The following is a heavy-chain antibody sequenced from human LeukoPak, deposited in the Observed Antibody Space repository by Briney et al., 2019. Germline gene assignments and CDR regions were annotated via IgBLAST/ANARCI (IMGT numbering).Heavy chain of an antibody. V-gene: IGHV3-21*01. D-gene: IGHD6-13*01. CDR2: ISSSSSYI. Sequence: GGSLRLSCAASGFTFSSYSMNWVRQAPGKGLEWVSSISSSSSYIYYADSVKGRFTISRDNAKNSLYLQMNSLRAEDTAVYYCARGAAATDDAFDIGGKGTMAPVSS. CDR1: GFTFSSYS. J-gene: IGHJ3*02. CDR3: ARGAAATDDAFDI.